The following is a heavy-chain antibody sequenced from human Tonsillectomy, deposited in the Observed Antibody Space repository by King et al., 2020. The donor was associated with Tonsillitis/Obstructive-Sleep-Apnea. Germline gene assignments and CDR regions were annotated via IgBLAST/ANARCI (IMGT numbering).Heavy chain of an antibody. CDR1: GFTFSSYW. J-gene: IGHJ5*02. D-gene: IGHD4-11*01. V-gene: IGHV3-74*01. Sequence: VQLVESGGGLVQPGGSLRLSCAASGFTFSSYWMHWVRQAPGKGLVWVSRINSDGSSTSYADSVKGRFTISRDNAKNTLYLQMNSLRAEDTAVYYCARGADYSNNWFDPWGQGTLVTVSS. CDR3: ARGADYSNNWFDP. CDR2: INSDGSST.